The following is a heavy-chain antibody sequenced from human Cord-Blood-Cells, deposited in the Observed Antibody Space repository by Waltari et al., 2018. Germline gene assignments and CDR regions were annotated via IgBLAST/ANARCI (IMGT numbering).Heavy chain of an antibody. CDR1: GDRVSSNSSA. J-gene: IGHJ4*02. CDR2: TYYRSKWYN. CDR3: ARNSNWGRKSLYFDY. Sequence: QVQLQQSGPGVVKPSQTLSLTCSISGDRVSSNSSAWNRLRQSPSRGLEWLGRTYYRSKWYNDYAVSVKSRITINPDTSKNQFSLQLNSVTPEDTAVYYCARNSNWGRKSLYFDYWGQGTLVTVSS. V-gene: IGHV6-1*02. D-gene: IGHD3-16*01.